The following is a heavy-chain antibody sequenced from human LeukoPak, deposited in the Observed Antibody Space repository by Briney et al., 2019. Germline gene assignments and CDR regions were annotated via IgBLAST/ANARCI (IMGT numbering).Heavy chain of an antibody. V-gene: IGHV3-23*01. Sequence: GGSLRLSCAGSGFTFSNYAMTWVRQAPGKGLEWVSSVSGSGRNTFYPDSVKGRFTISRDNSKNTLYLQMNSLRAEDTAVYYCARDQYYYDSSGYLMVYWGQGTLVTVSS. D-gene: IGHD3-22*01. CDR3: ARDQYYYDSSGYLMVY. CDR1: GFTFSNYA. J-gene: IGHJ4*02. CDR2: VSGSGRNT.